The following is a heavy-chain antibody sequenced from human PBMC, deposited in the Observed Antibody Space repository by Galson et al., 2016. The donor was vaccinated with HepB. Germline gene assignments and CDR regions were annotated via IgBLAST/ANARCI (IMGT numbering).Heavy chain of an antibody. CDR1: GFTFDEYA. V-gene: IGHV3-9*01. D-gene: IGHD6-13*01. J-gene: IGHJ4*02. Sequence: SLRLSCAASGFTFDEYAMHWVRQAPGKGLEWVSTISWNSGTIHYMDSVKGRFTTSRDNAENSLYLQMDGPKTEDTALNYCAKDMSAGAAASGCFDCWGQGTLVTVSS. CDR3: AKDMSAGAAASGCFDC. CDR2: ISWNSGTI.